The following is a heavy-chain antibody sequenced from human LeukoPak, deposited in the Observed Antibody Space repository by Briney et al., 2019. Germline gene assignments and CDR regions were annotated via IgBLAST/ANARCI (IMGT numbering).Heavy chain of an antibody. V-gene: IGHV1-18*01. D-gene: IGHD7-27*01. CDR3: ARDHLGSLDY. J-gene: IGHJ4*02. CDR1: GYTFMSYG. CDR2: ISAYNGNT. Sequence: ASGKVSCKASGYTFMSYGISWVRQAPGQGLEWTGWISAYNGNTNFAQKLQGRVTMTTDTSTSTAYMDLTSLRSDDTAVYYCARDHLGSLDYWGQGTLVTVSS.